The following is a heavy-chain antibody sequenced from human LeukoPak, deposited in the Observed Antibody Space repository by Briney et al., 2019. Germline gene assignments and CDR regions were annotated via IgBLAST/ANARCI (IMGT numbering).Heavy chain of an antibody. Sequence: GGPLRLSCAASGFTFSSYEMNWVRQAPGKGLEWVSYISSSGSTIYYADSVKGRFTISRDNAKNSLYLQMNSLRAEDTAVYYCARSGTPLITIFGVVPPPTFDIWGQGTMVTVSS. CDR2: ISSSGSTI. D-gene: IGHD3-3*01. V-gene: IGHV3-48*03. J-gene: IGHJ3*02. CDR3: ARSGTPLITIFGVVPPPTFDI. CDR1: GFTFSSYE.